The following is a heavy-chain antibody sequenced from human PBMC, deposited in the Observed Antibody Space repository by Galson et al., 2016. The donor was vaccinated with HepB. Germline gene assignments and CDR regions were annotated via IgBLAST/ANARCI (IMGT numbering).Heavy chain of an antibody. J-gene: IGHJ3*02. V-gene: IGHV4-34*01. CDR2: INHSGST. CDR1: GGSFSGYY. D-gene: IGHD1-26*01. CDR3: ARGFNSFGSGSYNAFDI. Sequence: SETLSLTCAVYGGSFSGYYWSWIRQPPGKGLEWIGEINHSGSTNYNPSLKSRVTISVDTSKNQFSLNLSSVTAADTAVYYCARGFNSFGSGSYNAFDIWGPGTLVTVSS.